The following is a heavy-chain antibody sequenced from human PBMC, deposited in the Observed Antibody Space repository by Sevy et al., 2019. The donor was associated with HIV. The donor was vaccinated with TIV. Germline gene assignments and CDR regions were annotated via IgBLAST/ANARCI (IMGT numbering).Heavy chain of an antibody. CDR1: GYTFTGYY. CDR3: ARDRYYGSGSYYNSPSFDY. D-gene: IGHD3-10*01. J-gene: IGHJ4*02. V-gene: IGHV1-2*02. Sequence: ASVKVSCKASGYTFTGYYMHWVRQAPGQGLEWMGWINPNSGGTNYAQKFQGRVTMTRDTSISTAYMELGRLRSDDTAVYYCARDRYYGSGSYYNSPSFDYWGQGTLVTVSS. CDR2: INPNSGGT.